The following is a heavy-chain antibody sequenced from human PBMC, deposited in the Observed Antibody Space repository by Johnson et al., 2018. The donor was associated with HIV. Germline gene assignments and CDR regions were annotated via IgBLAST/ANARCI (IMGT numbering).Heavy chain of an antibody. CDR3: AREGGTFYDSSGSLAFDI. J-gene: IGHJ3*02. Sequence: QVQLVESGGGVVQPGRSLRLSCAASGFTFSSYGMHWVRQAPGKGLEWVAVISYDGSNKYYADSVKGRFTISRDNSKNTLYLQMNRLRAEDTAVYYCAREGGTFYDSSGSLAFDIWGQGTMVAVSS. V-gene: IGHV3-30*19. CDR2: ISYDGSNK. D-gene: IGHD3-22*01. CDR1: GFTFSSYG.